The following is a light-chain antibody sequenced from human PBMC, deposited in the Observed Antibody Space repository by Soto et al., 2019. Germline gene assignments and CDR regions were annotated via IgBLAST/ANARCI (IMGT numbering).Light chain of an antibody. Sequence: DIVLTQSPDSLPVSLGERATISCGSSQSLLYSSDNKNHLAWYQQKPGQPPKMLIYWASTRESGVPDRFSGSGSGTDFALTISSLQAADVAVYYCHQYYGTPLTFGGGTKVEIK. V-gene: IGKV4-1*01. CDR1: QSLLYSSDNKNH. CDR3: HQYYGTPLT. J-gene: IGKJ4*01. CDR2: WAS.